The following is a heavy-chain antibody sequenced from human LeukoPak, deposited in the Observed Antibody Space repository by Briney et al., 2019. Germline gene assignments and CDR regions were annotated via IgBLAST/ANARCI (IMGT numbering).Heavy chain of an antibody. V-gene: IGHV3-21*01. J-gene: IGHJ4*02. Sequence: PGGSLRLSCAASGFTFSSYSMYWVRQAPGKGLEWVSSISSSSSYIYYADSVKGRFTISRDNAKNSLYLQMNSLRAEDTAVYYCARPLRGRYSSSSYPADYWGQGTLVTVSS. CDR1: GFTFSSYS. CDR3: ARPLRGRYSSSSYPADY. CDR2: ISSSSSYI. D-gene: IGHD6-6*01.